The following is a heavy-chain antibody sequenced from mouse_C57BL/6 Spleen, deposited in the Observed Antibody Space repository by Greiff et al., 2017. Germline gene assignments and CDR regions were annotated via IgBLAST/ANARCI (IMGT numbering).Heavy chain of an antibody. D-gene: IGHD2-1*01. CDR3: AEGGNYLYFDY. CDR2: IYPGDGDT. J-gene: IGHJ2*01. CDR1: GYAFSSYW. V-gene: IGHV1-80*01. Sequence: VQLQQSGAELVKPGASVKISCKASGYAFSSYWMNWVKQRPGKGLEWIGQIYPGDGDTNYNGKFKGKATLTADKSSSTAYMQLSSLTSEDSAVYFCAEGGNYLYFDYWGQGTTLTVSS.